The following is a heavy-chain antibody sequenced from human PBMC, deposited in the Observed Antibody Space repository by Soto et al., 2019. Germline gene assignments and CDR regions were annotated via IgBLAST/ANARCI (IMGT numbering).Heavy chain of an antibody. CDR3: ARAGTVAGLDY. J-gene: IGHJ4*02. Sequence: PGKGLEWVAVIWYDGSNKYYADSVKGRFTISRDNSKNTLYLQMNSLRAEDTAVYYCARAGTVAGLDYWGQGTLVTVSS. V-gene: IGHV3-33*01. CDR2: IWYDGSNK. D-gene: IGHD6-19*01.